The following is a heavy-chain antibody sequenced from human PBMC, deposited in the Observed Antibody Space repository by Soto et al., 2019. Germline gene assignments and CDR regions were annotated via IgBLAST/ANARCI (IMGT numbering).Heavy chain of an antibody. CDR3: VRVRRGQMDY. J-gene: IGHJ4*02. V-gene: IGHV1-8*01. Sequence: GASVKVSCKASGYSFTNNDVSWVRQATGQGLEWMGWMNPGSGDTGYAQKFQGRVTMTKDTSTNTASMELRSLRSDDTAVYFCVRVRRGQMDYWGQGSLVTVSS. D-gene: IGHD3-10*01. CDR1: GYSFTNND. CDR2: MNPGSGDT.